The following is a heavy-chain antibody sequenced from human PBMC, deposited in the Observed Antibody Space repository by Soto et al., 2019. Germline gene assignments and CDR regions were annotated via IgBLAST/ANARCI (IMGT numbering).Heavy chain of an antibody. CDR3: ARLSGLSYAMDV. D-gene: IGHD5-12*01. J-gene: IGHJ6*02. V-gene: IGHV5-10-1*01. Sequence: GESLKISCEASGYTFTNNWLNWVRQMPGKGLEWMGRIDPSDSYTDYSPSFQGHVTISIDKSSSTAYLQWSTLKASDTAIYYCARLSGLSYAMDVWGQGTTVTVSS. CDR2: IDPSDSYT. CDR1: GYTFTNNW.